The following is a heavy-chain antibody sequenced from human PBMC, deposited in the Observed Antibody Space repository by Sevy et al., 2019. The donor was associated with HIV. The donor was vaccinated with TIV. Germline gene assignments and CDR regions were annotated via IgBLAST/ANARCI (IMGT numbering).Heavy chain of an antibody. CDR1: GGSIGSSSYD. V-gene: IGHV4-39*01. CDR2: ISYSGTT. CDR3: ERHGGIVDRAFDY. Sequence: SETLSLTCTVFGGSIGSSSYDWGWIRQPPGKGLEWIGTISYSGTTYDNPSLQSRVTISVDTSKNLFSLKLSSVTAADTAVSYCERHGGIVDRAFDYWGQGTLVTVSS. D-gene: IGHD2-21*01. J-gene: IGHJ4*02.